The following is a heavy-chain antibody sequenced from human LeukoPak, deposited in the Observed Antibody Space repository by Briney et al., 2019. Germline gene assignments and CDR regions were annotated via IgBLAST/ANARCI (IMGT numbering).Heavy chain of an antibody. CDR1: GYTFNSYY. V-gene: IGHV1-46*02. Sequence: ASVKVSCKASGYTFNSYYMHWVRQAPGQGLEWMGIINPSGGSTSYAQKFQGRVTMTRDTSTSTVYMELSSLRSEDTAVYYCAKGYLAELPDYWGQGTLVTVSS. CDR3: AKGYLAELPDY. CDR2: INPSGGST. J-gene: IGHJ4*02. D-gene: IGHD1-7*01.